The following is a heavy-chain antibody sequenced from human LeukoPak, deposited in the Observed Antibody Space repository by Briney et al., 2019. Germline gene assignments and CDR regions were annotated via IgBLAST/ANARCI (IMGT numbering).Heavy chain of an antibody. J-gene: IGHJ4*02. CDR2: IIPIFGTA. CDR3: AKDINLREGY. Sequence: ASVKVSCKASGGTFSSYAISWVRQAPGQGLEWMGGIIPIFGTANYAQKFQGRVTITADESTSTAYMELSSLRSEDTAVYYCAKDINLREGYWGQGTLVTVSS. V-gene: IGHV1-69*13. D-gene: IGHD1-14*01. CDR1: GGTFSSYA.